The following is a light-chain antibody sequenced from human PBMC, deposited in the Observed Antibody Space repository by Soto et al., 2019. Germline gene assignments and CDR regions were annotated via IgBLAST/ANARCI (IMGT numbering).Light chain of an antibody. CDR2: RTS. J-gene: IGKJ1*01. Sequence: EIVMTQSPATLSVSPGERATLSCRASQSISSNLAWYQQKPGQAPRLLMFRTSSRATGFPARFSGSGSGTEFNLTISSLQSEDFGVYYCQQYNTWPWTFGQGTKVEFK. CDR1: QSISSN. V-gene: IGKV3-15*01. CDR3: QQYNTWPWT.